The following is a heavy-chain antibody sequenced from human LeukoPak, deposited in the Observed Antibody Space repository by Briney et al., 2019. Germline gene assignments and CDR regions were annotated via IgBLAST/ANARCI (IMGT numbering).Heavy chain of an antibody. CDR3: ASLGATDSYAFDI. Sequence: QSGGSLRLSCAASGFTFSSYAMSWVRQAPGKGLEWVSAISGSGGSTYYADSVKGRFTISRDNSKNTLYLQMNSLRAEDTAVYYCASLGATDSYAFDIWGQGTMVTVSS. V-gene: IGHV3-23*01. J-gene: IGHJ3*02. D-gene: IGHD1-26*01. CDR2: ISGSGGST. CDR1: GFTFSSYA.